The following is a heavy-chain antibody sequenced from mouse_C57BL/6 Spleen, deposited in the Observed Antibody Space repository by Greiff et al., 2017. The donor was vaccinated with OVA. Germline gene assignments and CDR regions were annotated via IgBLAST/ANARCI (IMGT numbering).Heavy chain of an antibody. CDR2: INPNNGGT. J-gene: IGHJ4*01. Sequence: VQLQQSGPELVKPGASVKIPCKASGYTFTDYNMDWVKQSHGKSLEWIGDINPNNGGTIYNQKFKGKATLTVDKSSSTAYMELRSLTSEDTAVYYCARSYDYDVGGYYAMDYWGQGTSVTVSS. D-gene: IGHD2-4*01. CDR1: GYTFTDYN. V-gene: IGHV1-18*01. CDR3: ARSYDYDVGGYYAMDY.